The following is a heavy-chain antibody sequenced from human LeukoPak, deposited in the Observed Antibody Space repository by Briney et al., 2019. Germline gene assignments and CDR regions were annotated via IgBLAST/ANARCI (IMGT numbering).Heavy chain of an antibody. J-gene: IGHJ4*02. D-gene: IGHD3-10*01. V-gene: IGHV1-69*01. CDR3: ARSQITMANHGYFEY. CDR1: GGTFSSYA. CDR2: IIPIFGTA. Sequence: GSSVKVSCKASGGTFSSYAISWVRQAPGQGLEWMGGIIPIFGTANYAQKFQGRVTITADESTSTAYMELSSLRSEDTAVYYCARSQITMANHGYFEYWGQGTLVTVSS.